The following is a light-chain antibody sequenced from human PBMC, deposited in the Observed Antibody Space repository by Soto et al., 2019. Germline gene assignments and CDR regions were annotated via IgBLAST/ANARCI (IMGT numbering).Light chain of an antibody. CDR1: QSVSTW. Sequence: DIQITQSPSTLSASVGDRVTITCRASQSVSTWLAWYQQKPGKAPKLLIYKASNLESGVPSRFTGSGSGTEFTLTISSLQPDDSATYYCQQYNSYPWTFGQGTKVDIK. J-gene: IGKJ1*01. CDR2: KAS. CDR3: QQYNSYPWT. V-gene: IGKV1-5*03.